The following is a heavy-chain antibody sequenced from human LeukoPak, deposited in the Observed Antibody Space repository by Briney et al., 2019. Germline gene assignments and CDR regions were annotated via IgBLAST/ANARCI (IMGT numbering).Heavy chain of an antibody. Sequence: GGSLRLSCAASGFTFSSYEMNWVRQAPGKGLEWVSYISSSGSTIYYADSVKGRFTISRDNAKNSLYLQMNSLRAEGTAVYYCARDLWGPMGYWGQGTLVTVSS. CDR1: GFTFSSYE. CDR2: ISSSGSTI. V-gene: IGHV3-48*03. CDR3: ARDLWGPMGY. D-gene: IGHD2/OR15-2a*01. J-gene: IGHJ4*02.